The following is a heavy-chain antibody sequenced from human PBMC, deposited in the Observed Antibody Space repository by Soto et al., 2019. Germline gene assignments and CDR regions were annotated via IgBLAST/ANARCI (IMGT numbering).Heavy chain of an antibody. CDR1: GDSVSSNSAA. CDR3: ARVAYCSSTSCYTLFDY. CDR2: TYYRSKWYN. J-gene: IGHJ4*02. V-gene: IGHV6-1*01. Sequence: PSQTLSLTCAISGDSVSSNSAAWNWIRQSPSRGLEWLGRTYYRSKWYNDYAVSVKSRITINPDTSKNQFSLQLNPVTPEDTAVYYCARVAYCSSTSCYTLFDYWGQGTLVTVSS. D-gene: IGHD2-2*02.